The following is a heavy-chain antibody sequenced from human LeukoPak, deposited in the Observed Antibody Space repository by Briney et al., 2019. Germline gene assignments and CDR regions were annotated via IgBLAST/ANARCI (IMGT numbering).Heavy chain of an antibody. V-gene: IGHV3-33*08. CDR2: IRFDGDNQ. J-gene: IGHJ6*03. D-gene: IGHD6-25*01. CDR1: GFSFSSYG. CDR3: ARFAASYMDV. Sequence: GGSLRLSCAAFGFSFSSYGMHWVRQAPGKGLEWVASIRFDGDNQYYGEAVKGRFTISRNNAESRLFLQMNNVSAEDTAVYFCARFAASYMDVWGQGTTVTVSS.